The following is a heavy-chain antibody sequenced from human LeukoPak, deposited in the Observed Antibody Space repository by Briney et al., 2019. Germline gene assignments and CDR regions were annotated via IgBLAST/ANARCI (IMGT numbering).Heavy chain of an antibody. CDR1: GGFISSYY. Sequence: SETLSLTCTVSGGFISSYYWSWIRQPPGKGLEWIGYIYYSGTTNYNPSLKSRVTISVDTSKNQFSLKLSSVTAADTAVYYCARRPSQYCSGGSCYSTYYFDYWGQGTLVTVSS. J-gene: IGHJ4*02. D-gene: IGHD2-15*01. CDR2: IYYSGTT. V-gene: IGHV4-59*08. CDR3: ARRPSQYCSGGSCYSTYYFDY.